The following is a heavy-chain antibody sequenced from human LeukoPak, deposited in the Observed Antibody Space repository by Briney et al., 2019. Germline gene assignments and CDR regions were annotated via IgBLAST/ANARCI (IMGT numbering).Heavy chain of an antibody. J-gene: IGHJ4*02. V-gene: IGHV3-11*06. CDR2: ISGSSSHI. CDR1: GFTFSDHY. D-gene: IGHD6-13*01. Sequence: GGSLRLSCAASGFTFSDHYMSWIRQAPGKGLEWISYISGSSSHINYADSVKGRFTISRDNAKKSVYLQMDSLRAEDTAVYYGARDPIGSWGGQGTRVIVSS. CDR3: ARDPIGSW.